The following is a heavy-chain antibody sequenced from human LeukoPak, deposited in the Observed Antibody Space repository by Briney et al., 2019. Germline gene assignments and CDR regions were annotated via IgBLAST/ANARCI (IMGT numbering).Heavy chain of an antibody. D-gene: IGHD3-16*01. J-gene: IGHJ4*02. CDR1: GYSFTSYW. CDR2: IDPSDSYT. V-gene: IGHV5-10-1*01. Sequence: GESLKISCKGSGYSFTSYWITWVRQMPGRGLEWMGRIDPSDSYTNYSPSFQGHVTISADKSISTAYLQWNSLKASDTAMYYCARLWGSLYYFDSWGRGTLVTVSS. CDR3: ARLWGSLYYFDS.